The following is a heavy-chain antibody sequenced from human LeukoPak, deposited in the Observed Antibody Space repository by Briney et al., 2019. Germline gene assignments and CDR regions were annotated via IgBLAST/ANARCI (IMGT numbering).Heavy chain of an antibody. Sequence: SETLSLNCTVCGGSISSSSYYWRWLRQPPGKGLEWIGSIYYSGSTYYNPSLKSRVTISVDTSKNQFSLKLSSVTAADTAVYYCARDLGDTGPSWYFDLWGRGTLVTVSS. D-gene: IGHD3-16*01. CDR1: GGSISSSSYY. CDR3: ARDLGDTGPSWYFDL. CDR2: IYYSGST. V-gene: IGHV4-39*07. J-gene: IGHJ2*01.